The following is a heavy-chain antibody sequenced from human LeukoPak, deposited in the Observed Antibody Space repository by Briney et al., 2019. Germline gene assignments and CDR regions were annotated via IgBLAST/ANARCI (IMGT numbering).Heavy chain of an antibody. D-gene: IGHD6-6*01. CDR3: ARGAAGAARQFDY. V-gene: IGHV1-69*13. CDR1: GGTFRSYA. CDR2: IIPIFGTA. Sequence: SVKFSCKASGGTFRSYAISWVRQAPGQGLEWMGGIIPIFGTANYAQKFLGRGTSTADESTSTPYMELSSRRPEDTGVYYCARGAAGAARQFDYWGQGTLVTVSS. J-gene: IGHJ4*02.